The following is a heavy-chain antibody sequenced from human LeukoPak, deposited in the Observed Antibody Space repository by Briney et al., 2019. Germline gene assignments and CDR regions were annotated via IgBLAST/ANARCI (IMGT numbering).Heavy chain of an antibody. V-gene: IGHV7-4-1*02. CDR3: ARVGLPHHYYYMDV. D-gene: IGHD3/OR15-3a*01. CDR2: VNTNTGNP. CDR1: GYIFTSYF. J-gene: IGHJ6*03. Sequence: ASVKVSCKASGYIFTSYFMNWVRQAPGQGLEWMGWVNTNTGNPTYAQGFTGRFVFSLDTSVSTAYLQISSLKAEDTAAYYCARVGLPHHYYYMDVWGKGTTVTVSS.